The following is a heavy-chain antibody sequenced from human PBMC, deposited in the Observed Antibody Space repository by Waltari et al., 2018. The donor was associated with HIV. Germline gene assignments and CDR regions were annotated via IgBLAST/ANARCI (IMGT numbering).Heavy chain of an antibody. V-gene: IGHV4-4*02. J-gene: IGHJ4*02. CDR2: IYHSGST. D-gene: IGHD3-22*01. CDR1: GGSISRSNW. Sequence: QVQLQESGPGLVKPSGTLSLTCDVSGGSISRSNWWSWVRQPPGKGLEWIGEIYHSGSTNYTPSLKSRVTIAVDKSKNQFSLKLSSVTAADTAVYYCARAPVYDSSGYYDYWGQGTLVTVSS. CDR3: ARAPVYDSSGYYDY.